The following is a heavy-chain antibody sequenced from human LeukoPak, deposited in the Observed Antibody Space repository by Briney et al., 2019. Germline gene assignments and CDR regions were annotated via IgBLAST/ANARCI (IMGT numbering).Heavy chain of an antibody. Sequence: PSETLSLTCAVYGGSFSGYYWSWIRQPPGKGREGRGEINHSGSTNYNPSLQSRVTISVDTSKTQFSLKLSSVTAADTAVYYCARALEQQLVPNSDYWGQGTLVTVSP. J-gene: IGHJ4*02. CDR2: INHSGST. CDR1: GGSFSGYY. D-gene: IGHD6-13*01. V-gene: IGHV4-34*01. CDR3: ARALEQQLVPNSDY.